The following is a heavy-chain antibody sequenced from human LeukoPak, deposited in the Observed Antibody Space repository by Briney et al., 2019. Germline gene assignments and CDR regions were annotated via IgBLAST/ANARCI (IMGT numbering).Heavy chain of an antibody. CDR2: IYSGGST. D-gene: IGHD1-26*01. Sequence: GGSLRLSCAVSGFTISSNYMSWVRQAPGTGLEWVSVIYSGGSTDYADSVKGRFTISRDNSKNTLYLQMNSLRAEDTAIYYCARDLNNGSYHWFDPWGQGTLVTVSS. CDR1: GFTISSNY. CDR3: ARDLNNGSYHWFDP. J-gene: IGHJ5*02. V-gene: IGHV3-66*01.